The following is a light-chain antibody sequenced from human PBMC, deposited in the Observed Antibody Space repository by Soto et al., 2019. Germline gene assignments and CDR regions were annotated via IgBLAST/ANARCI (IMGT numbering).Light chain of an antibody. J-gene: IGLJ3*02. CDR3: SSYTSRSTPWV. Sequence: QLVLTQPASVSGSPGQSITISCTGTSSDVGGYNYVSWYQQHPGKAPKLMIYEVSNRPSGVSNRFSGSKSGNTASLTISGLQAEDEADYYCSSYTSRSTPWVFGGGTKLTVL. CDR2: EVS. V-gene: IGLV2-14*01. CDR1: SSDVGGYNY.